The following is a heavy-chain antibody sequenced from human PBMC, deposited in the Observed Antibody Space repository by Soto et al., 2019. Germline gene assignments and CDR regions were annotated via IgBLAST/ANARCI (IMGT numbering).Heavy chain of an antibody. D-gene: IGHD6-19*01. CDR2: ISWNSGSI. CDR3: AKDRGVAGTIYSVGWFDP. V-gene: IGHV3-9*01. CDR1: GFTFDDYA. J-gene: IGHJ5*02. Sequence: GGSLRLSCAASGFTFDDYAMHWVRQAPGKGLEWVSGISWNSGSIGYADSVKGRFTISRDNAKNSLYLQMNSLRAEDTALYYCAKDRGVAGTIYSVGWFDPWGQGTLVTVSS.